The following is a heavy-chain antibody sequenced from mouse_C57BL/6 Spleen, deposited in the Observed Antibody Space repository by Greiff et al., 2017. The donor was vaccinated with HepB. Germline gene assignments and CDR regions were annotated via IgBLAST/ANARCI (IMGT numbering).Heavy chain of an antibody. J-gene: IGHJ2*01. CDR2: IYPRSGNT. CDR1: GYTFTSYG. V-gene: IGHV1-81*01. Sequence: VQLQQSGAELARPGASVKLSCKASGYTFTSYGISWVKQRTGQGLEWIGEIYPRSGNTYYNEKFKGKATLTADKSSSTAYMELRSLTSEDSAVYFCARDDFVKKYFDYWGQGTTLTVSS. CDR3: ARDDFVKKYFDY.